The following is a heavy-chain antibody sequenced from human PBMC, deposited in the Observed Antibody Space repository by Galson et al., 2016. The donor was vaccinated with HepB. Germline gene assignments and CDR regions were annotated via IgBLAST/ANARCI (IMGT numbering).Heavy chain of an antibody. V-gene: IGHV3-15*01. CDR1: GFTSSNAW. J-gene: IGHJ4*02. CDR3: TTIAPAANLDY. D-gene: IGHD2-2*01. CDR2: SKSKADGGTT. Sequence: SLRLSCAASGFTSSNAWMSWVRQAPGKGLEWVGRSKSKADGGTTDYAELVKGRFTIPRDDSKNTQYLQMNSLKTEDTAVYYCTTIAPAANLDYWGQGTLVTVSS.